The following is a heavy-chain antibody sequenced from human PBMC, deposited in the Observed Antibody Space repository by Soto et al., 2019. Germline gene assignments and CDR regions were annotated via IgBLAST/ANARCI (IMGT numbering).Heavy chain of an antibody. Sequence: GESLKISCAASGFTFSSYAMSWVRQAPGKGLEWVSAISGSGGSTYYADSVKGRFTISRDNSKNTLYLQMNSLRAEDTAVYYCAKDRQRSHKTGYSSGWYFDYWGQGTLVTVSS. D-gene: IGHD6-19*01. CDR2: ISGSGGST. CDR1: GFTFSSYA. V-gene: IGHV3-23*01. J-gene: IGHJ4*02. CDR3: AKDRQRSHKTGYSSGWYFDY.